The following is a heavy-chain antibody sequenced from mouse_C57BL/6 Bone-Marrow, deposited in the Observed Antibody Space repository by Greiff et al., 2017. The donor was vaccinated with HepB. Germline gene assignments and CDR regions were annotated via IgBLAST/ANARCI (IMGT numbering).Heavy chain of an antibody. D-gene: IGHD1-2*01. CDR2: IRLKSDNYAT. CDR3: TSLPWYFDV. Sequence: EVKVVESGGGLVQPGGSMKLSCVASGFTFSNYWMNWVRQSPEKGLEWVAQIRLKSDNYATHYAESVKGRFTISRDDSKSSVYLQMNNLRAEDTGIYYCTSLPWYFDVWGTGTTVTVSS. CDR1: GFTFSNYW. V-gene: IGHV6-3*01. J-gene: IGHJ1*03.